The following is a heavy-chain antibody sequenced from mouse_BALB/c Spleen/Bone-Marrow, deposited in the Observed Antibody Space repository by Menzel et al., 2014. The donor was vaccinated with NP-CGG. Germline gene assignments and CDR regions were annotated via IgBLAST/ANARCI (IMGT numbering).Heavy chain of an antibody. J-gene: IGHJ2*01. CDR3: TRGEDY. CDR2: IDPANGNT. CDR1: GFNIKDTF. Sequence: VQIQQSGAELVKPGASVTLSCTGSGFNIKDTFMHWVKQRPEQGLEWIGRIDPANGNTKYNPKFQGKATITADTSSNTAYLQLTSLTSEDTAVYYCTRGEDYWGQGTTLAVSS. V-gene: IGHV14-3*02.